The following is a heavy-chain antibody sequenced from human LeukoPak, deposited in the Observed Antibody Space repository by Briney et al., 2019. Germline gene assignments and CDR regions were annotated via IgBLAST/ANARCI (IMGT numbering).Heavy chain of an antibody. V-gene: IGHV4-61*01. D-gene: IGHD3-10*01. Sequence: ESSETLSLTCTVSGGSVRSGSYYWSWIRQPPGKGLEWIGYIHYSGSTNYSPSLKSRVTISVDTSKNQFSLKLSSVTAADTAVYYCARGGLWFGEFHFHYYYYGMDVWGQGTTVTVSS. J-gene: IGHJ6*02. CDR2: IHYSGST. CDR3: ARGGLWFGEFHFHYYYYGMDV. CDR1: GGSVRSGSYY.